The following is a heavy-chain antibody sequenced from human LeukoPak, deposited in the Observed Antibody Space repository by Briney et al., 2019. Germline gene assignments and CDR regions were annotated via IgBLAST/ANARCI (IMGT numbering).Heavy chain of an antibody. J-gene: IGHJ4*02. CDR3: ARGRCSSTSCYRPYNYFDY. CDR1: GYTFTNYY. V-gene: IGHV1-2*02. Sequence: GASVKVSCKTSGYTFTNYYMHWVRQAPGQGLEWMGWNNPNSGGTNYAQKFQGRVTMTRDTSISTAYMELSRLRSDDTAVYYCARGRCSSTSCYRPYNYFDYWGQGTLVTVSS. CDR2: NNPNSGGT. D-gene: IGHD2-2*01.